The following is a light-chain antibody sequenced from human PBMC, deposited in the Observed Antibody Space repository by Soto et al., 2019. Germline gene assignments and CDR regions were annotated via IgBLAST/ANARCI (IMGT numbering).Light chain of an antibody. Sequence: QSALTQPPSASGSPGQSVTLSCTGTSSDVGSYNYVSWYQQNPGKAPKLIIYEVSKRPPGVPDRFSGSKSGNTASLSVSGLQAEDDGDYYCSSYAGSNIYVFGTGTKVTVL. J-gene: IGLJ1*01. V-gene: IGLV2-8*01. CDR2: EVS. CDR1: SSDVGSYNY. CDR3: SSYAGSNIYV.